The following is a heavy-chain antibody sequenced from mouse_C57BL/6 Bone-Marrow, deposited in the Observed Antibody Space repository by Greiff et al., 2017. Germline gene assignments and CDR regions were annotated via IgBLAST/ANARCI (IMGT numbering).Heavy chain of an antibody. CDR1: GYTFTSYW. Sequence: VQLQQPGAELVKPGASVKMSCKASGYTFTSYWITWVKQRPGQGLEWIGDIYPGSGSTNYNEKFKSKATLTVDTSSSTAYMQLSSLTSEDSAVYYCARRYYYGSSLYFDYWGKGTTLTVSS. D-gene: IGHD1-1*01. CDR3: ARRYYYGSSLYFDY. J-gene: IGHJ2*01. CDR2: IYPGSGST. V-gene: IGHV1-55*01.